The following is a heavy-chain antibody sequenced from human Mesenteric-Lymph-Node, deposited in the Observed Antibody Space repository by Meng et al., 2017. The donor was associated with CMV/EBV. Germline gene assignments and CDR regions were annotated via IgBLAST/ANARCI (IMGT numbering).Heavy chain of an antibody. CDR3: ASSSGSYWRAFDY. CDR2: IIPILGIA. CDR1: GGTFSSYD. Sequence: KANGGTFSSYDISWERLDPGQGIRWMGRIIPILGIANYAQKFQGRVTITADKSTSAAYMELSSLRYEDTAVYYCASSSGSYWRAFDYWSQGTLVTVSS. D-gene: IGHD3-10*01. J-gene: IGHJ4*02. V-gene: IGHV1-69*04.